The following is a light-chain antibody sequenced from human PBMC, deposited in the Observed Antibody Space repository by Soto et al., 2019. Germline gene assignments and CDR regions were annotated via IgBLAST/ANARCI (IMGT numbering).Light chain of an antibody. CDR2: AAS. V-gene: IGKV1-27*01. CDR3: QMYNRAPLT. CDR1: QGISNY. Sequence: DIQMTQSPSSLSASVGDRVTITCRASQGISNYLAWYQQKPGKVPKLLICAASTLQSGVPSRFSGSGSGTDSTLTISSMQPHDVATTYCQMYNRAPLTFGGGTKVEIK. J-gene: IGKJ4*01.